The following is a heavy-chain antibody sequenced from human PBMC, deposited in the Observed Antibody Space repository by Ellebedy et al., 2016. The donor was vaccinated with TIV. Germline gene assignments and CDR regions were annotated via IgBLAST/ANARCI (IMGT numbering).Heavy chain of an antibody. V-gene: IGHV1-2*02. D-gene: IGHD3-22*01. J-gene: IGHJ6*02. CDR3: ARVRRGSSGMDV. CDR1: GYIFTANY. Sequence: ASVKVSCKASGYIFTANYIHWVRQAPGQGLEWMGWINPDSGSTNFAQRFQGSVTMTRDTSVNTAYMELSRLESDDTATYYCARVRRGSSGMDVWGQGTTVTVS. CDR2: INPDSGST.